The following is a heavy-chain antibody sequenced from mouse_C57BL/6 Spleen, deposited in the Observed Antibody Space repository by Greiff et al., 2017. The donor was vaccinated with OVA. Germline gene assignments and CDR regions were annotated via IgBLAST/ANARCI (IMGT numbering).Heavy chain of an antibody. D-gene: IGHD1-1*01. CDR2: IRNKANGYTT. V-gene: IGHV7-3*01. CDR1: GFTFTDYY. CDR3: ARLLRYPYYFDY. J-gene: IGHJ2*01. Sequence: EVHLVESGGGLVQPGGSLSLSCAASGFTFTDYYMSWVRQPPGKALEWLGFIRNKANGYTTEYSASVKGRFTISRDNSQSILYLQMNALRAEDSATYYCARLLRYPYYFDYWGQGTTLTVSS.